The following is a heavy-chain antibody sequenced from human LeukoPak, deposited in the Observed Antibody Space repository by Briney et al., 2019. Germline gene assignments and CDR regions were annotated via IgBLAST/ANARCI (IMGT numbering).Heavy chain of an antibody. CDR2: ISSSGNVI. Sequence: GGSLRLSCAASGFIFSSYEMNWVRQAPGKGLEFISYISSSGNVIYYADSVKGRFTISRDNSKNTLYLQMNSLRAEDTAVYYCARDGIGTLHDSVWGSYRFWYFQNWGQGTLVTVSS. D-gene: IGHD3-16*02. V-gene: IGHV3-48*03. CDR3: ARDGIGTLHDSVWGSYRFWYFQN. J-gene: IGHJ1*01. CDR1: GFIFSSYE.